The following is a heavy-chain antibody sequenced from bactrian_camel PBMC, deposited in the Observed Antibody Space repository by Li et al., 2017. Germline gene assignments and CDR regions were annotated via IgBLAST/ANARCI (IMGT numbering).Heavy chain of an antibody. Sequence: VQLVESGGGSVQAGGSLRLSCEASAFADSSACMGWFRQAAGKEREGVAAIYRNGATVYEDSVKGRFTISKDNYKNTLYLQMNSLKTEDTAVYYCATHTEMGWAKGYWGQGTQVTVS. CDR1: AFADSSAC. D-gene: IGHD5*01. J-gene: IGHJ4*01. CDR2: IYRNGAT. V-gene: IGHV3S67*01. CDR3: ATHTEMGWAKGY.